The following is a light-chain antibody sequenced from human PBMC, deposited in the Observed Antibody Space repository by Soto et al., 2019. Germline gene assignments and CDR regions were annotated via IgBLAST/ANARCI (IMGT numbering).Light chain of an antibody. V-gene: IGKV3-20*01. CDR1: QSVSSRC. CDR3: QQYSSSPET. Sequence: EIVLTQSPGTLSLTPGERATLSCRASQSVSSRCLAWYQQKPGQAPRLLLYGASSRATGVPDRFSGSGSGTDFTLTISRLEPEDFAVDYCQQYSSSPETFGQGTKVDIK. CDR2: GAS. J-gene: IGKJ1*01.